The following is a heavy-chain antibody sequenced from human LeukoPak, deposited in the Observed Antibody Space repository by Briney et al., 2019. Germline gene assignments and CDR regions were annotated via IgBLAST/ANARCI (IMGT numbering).Heavy chain of an antibody. D-gene: IGHD6-6*01. V-gene: IGHV3-74*01. J-gene: IGHJ4*02. CDR3: TREADPAFSASSSPDF. Sequence: PGGSLRLSCAASGFGFSNFWLHWVRQAPGKGVEWVSRIKTDGSITAYADSVKGRFTISRDNAKNTLYLHMNSLKGEDTATYFCTREADPAFSASSSPDFWGQGTPVTVS. CDR2: IKTDGSIT. CDR1: GFGFSNFW.